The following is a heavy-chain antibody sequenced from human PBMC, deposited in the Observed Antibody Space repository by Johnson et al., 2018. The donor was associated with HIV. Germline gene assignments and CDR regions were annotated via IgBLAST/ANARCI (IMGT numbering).Heavy chain of an antibody. CDR1: GFTFSNAW. CDR2: IKSKTDGGTT. D-gene: IGHD6-19*01. CDR3: AKGGSGTTRIRAQKGAFDI. J-gene: IGHJ3*02. Sequence: VQLVESGGGLVQPGGSLRLSCAASGFTFSNAWMNWVRQAPGKGLEWVGRIKSKTDGGTTDYAAPVKGRFTISRDDSKNTLYLQMNSLRAEDTAVYYCAKGGSGTTRIRAQKGAFDIWGQGTMVTVSS. V-gene: IGHV3-15*05.